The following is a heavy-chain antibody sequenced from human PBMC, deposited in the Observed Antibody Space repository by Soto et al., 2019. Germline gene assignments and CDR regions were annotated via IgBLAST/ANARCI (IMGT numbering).Heavy chain of an antibody. V-gene: IGHV1-18*01. CDR3: AKEGLLAIRSGYPLDY. Sequence: QVQLVQSGPEVKKPGASVTVSCTASGYTFTTFGISWVRQAPGQGLEWLGWISPYNGNTNYAQKFQGRVTMTTDTSTGTAYVELGSLRSDDTAVYYCAKEGLLAIRSGYPLDYWGQGTLVTVSS. CDR1: GYTFTTFG. J-gene: IGHJ4*02. CDR2: ISPYNGNT. D-gene: IGHD3-3*01.